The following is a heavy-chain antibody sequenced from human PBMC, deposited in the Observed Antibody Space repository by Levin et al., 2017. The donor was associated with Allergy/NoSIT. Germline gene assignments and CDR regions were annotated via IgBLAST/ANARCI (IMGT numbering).Heavy chain of an antibody. J-gene: IGHJ4*02. Sequence: GESLKISCAASGFTFSSYGMHWVRQAPGKGLEWVAVISYDGSNKYYADSVKGRFTISRDNSKNTLYLQMNSLRAEDTAVYYCAKLFIAADDLFDYWGQGTLVTVSS. D-gene: IGHD6-13*01. CDR2: ISYDGSNK. CDR1: GFTFSSYG. V-gene: IGHV3-30*18. CDR3: AKLFIAADDLFDY.